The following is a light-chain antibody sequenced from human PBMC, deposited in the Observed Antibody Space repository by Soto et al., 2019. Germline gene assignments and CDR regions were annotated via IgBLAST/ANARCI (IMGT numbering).Light chain of an antibody. CDR3: QHYITSLTT. Sequence: EIVLTQSPGTLSLSPGVRATLSCGASQSGTSNYLAWYQQKPGQAPRLLIYGASRRATGVPDRFIGSGSGTDFTLTISRLEPEDFAVYYCQHYITSLTTFGQGTKVDIK. CDR1: QSGTSNY. CDR2: GAS. J-gene: IGKJ1*01. V-gene: IGKV3-20*01.